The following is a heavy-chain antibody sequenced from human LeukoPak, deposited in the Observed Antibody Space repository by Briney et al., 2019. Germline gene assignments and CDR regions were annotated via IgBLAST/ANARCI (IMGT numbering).Heavy chain of an antibody. J-gene: IGHJ4*02. CDR2: ISGNGGST. V-gene: IGHV3-64*02. CDR3: ARGRGDY. Sequence: GGSLRLSCAASGFTFSSYAMHWVRQAPGKGLEYVSGISGNGGSTYYADSVKGRFTMSRDNSKNTLYLQMGSLRAEDMAVYYCARGRGDYWGQGTLVTVSS. CDR1: GFTFSSYA.